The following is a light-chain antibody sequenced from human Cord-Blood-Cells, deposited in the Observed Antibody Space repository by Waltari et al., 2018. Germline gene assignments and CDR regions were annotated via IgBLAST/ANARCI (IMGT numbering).Light chain of an antibody. CDR1: SSDVGGYND. J-gene: IGLJ3*02. Sequence: QSALTQPRSVSGSPGQSVTISCTGTSSDVGGYNDFSWYQQHPGKAPQLMSYDVSKRPSGVPDRFSGSKSGNTASLTISGLQAEDEADYYCCSYAGSYTWVFGGGTKLTVL. V-gene: IGLV2-11*01. CDR3: CSYAGSYTWV. CDR2: DVS.